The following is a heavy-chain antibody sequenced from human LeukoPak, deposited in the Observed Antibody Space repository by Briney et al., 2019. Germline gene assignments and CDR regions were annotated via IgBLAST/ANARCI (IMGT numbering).Heavy chain of an antibody. V-gene: IGHV3-48*03. CDR1: GFTFSSYE. CDR2: ISSSGSTI. CDR3: ARVSGSYLGGFDY. Sequence: GGSLRLSCAASGFTFSSYEMNWVRQAPGKGLEWVSYISSSGSTIYYADSVKGRFTISRDNAKNSLYLQMNSLRAEDTAVYYCARVSGSYLGGFDYWGQGTLVTVSS. D-gene: IGHD1-26*01. J-gene: IGHJ4*02.